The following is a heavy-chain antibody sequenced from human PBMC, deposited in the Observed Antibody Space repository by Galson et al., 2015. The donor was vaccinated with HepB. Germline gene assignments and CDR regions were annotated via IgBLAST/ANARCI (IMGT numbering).Heavy chain of an antibody. J-gene: IGHJ2*01. CDR1: GFTFSSYA. Sequence: SLRLSCAASGFTFSSYAMHWVRQAPGMGLEWIAFIRYDGSNRYYVDSVKGRFTISRDDSKNTLYLHMNSLRTEDTAVYYCAKGRHDYGDYRDWYFDLWGRGTLVTVSS. CDR2: IRYDGSNR. CDR3: AKGRHDYGDYRDWYFDL. V-gene: IGHV3-30*02. D-gene: IGHD4-17*01.